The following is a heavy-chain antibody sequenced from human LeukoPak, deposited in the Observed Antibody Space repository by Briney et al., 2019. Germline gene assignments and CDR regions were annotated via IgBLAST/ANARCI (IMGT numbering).Heavy chain of an antibody. CDR1: GFTFGSYS. J-gene: IGHJ4*02. CDR3: ASQTPRRLPIAVADYFDY. CDR2: VSTSGSYI. V-gene: IGHV3-21*01. Sequence: PRRCLRLSCAVSGFTFGSYSMNWVRQAPGKRLEWVSFVSTSGSYIYYADSVKGRFTISRDNAKNSLYLQMNSLRAEDTAVYYCASQTPRRLPIAVADYFDYWGQGTLVTVSS. D-gene: IGHD6-19*01.